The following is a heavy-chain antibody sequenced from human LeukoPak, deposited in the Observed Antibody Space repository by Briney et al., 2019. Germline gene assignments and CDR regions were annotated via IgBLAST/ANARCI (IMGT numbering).Heavy chain of an antibody. CDR2: INEDGSEK. D-gene: IGHD3-10*01. CDR1: GFTFTNYW. Sequence: PGGSLRLSCAASGFTFTNYWMIWVRQAPGKGLEWVANINEDGSEKYYVGSVEGRFTISRDNAKNSLYLQMNSLRVEDTAVYYCARGVRIRLYQHWGQGTLVTVSS. CDR3: ARGVRIRLYQH. V-gene: IGHV3-7*01. J-gene: IGHJ1*01.